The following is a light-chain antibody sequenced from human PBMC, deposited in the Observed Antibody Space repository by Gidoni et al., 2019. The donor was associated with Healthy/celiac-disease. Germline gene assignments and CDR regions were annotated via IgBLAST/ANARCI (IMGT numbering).Light chain of an antibody. J-gene: IGLJ2*01. CDR1: SSDVGGYNY. CDR2: EVS. V-gene: IGLV2-14*01. Sequence: QSALTQPASVSGSPGQSITLSCTGTSSDVGGYNYVSWYQQHPGKAPKLMSYEVSNRPSGVPDRFSGSKSGNTASLTISGLQAEDEADYYCSSYTSSSTLEFGGGTKLTVL. CDR3: SSYTSSSTLE.